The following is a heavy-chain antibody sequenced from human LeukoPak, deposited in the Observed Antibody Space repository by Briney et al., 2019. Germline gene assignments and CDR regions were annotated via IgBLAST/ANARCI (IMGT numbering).Heavy chain of an antibody. J-gene: IGHJ4*02. CDR2: IYYSGST. D-gene: IGHD3-10*01. V-gene: IGHV4-59*08. CDR3: ARVYGSGRTFDY. Sequence: PSETLSLTCTVSGGSISSYYWSWIRQPPGKGLEWIGYIYYSGSTNYNPSLKSRVTISVDTSKNQFSLKLSSVTAADTAVYYCARVYGSGRTFDYWGQGTLVTVSS. CDR1: GGSISSYY.